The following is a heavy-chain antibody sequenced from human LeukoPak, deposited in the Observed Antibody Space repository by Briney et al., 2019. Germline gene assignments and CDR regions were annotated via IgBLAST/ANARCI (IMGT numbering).Heavy chain of an antibody. CDR3: AKAYYGGKN. V-gene: IGHV3-23*01. D-gene: IGHD4-23*01. Sequence: EGSLRLSCAAAGFTFSSYAMSWVRQAPGKGLEWVSGISVTGDSTYYADSVKGRFTISGDNSKNTLYLQMNSLRADDTAVYYCAKAYYGGKNWGQGALVTVSS. J-gene: IGHJ4*02. CDR1: GFTFSSYA. CDR2: ISVTGDST.